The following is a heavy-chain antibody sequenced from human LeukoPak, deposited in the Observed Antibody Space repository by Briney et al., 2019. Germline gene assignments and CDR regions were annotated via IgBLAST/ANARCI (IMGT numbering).Heavy chain of an antibody. CDR3: ARSGYREGADALDI. V-gene: IGHV4-34*01. Sequence: PSETLSLTCAVYGGSFSGYYWNWIRQPPGKGLEWIGEINHSGSTKYNPSLKSRVTISVDTSKNQFSLKLSSVTAADTAVYYCARSGYREGADALDIWGLGTMVTVSS. D-gene: IGHD5-18*01. CDR2: INHSGST. CDR1: GGSFSGYY. J-gene: IGHJ3*02.